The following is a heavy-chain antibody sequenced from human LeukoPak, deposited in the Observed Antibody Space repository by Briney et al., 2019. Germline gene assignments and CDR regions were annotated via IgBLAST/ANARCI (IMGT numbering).Heavy chain of an antibody. Sequence: SETLSLTCAVYGGSFSGYYWSWIRQPPGKGLEWIGEINHSGSTNYNPSLKSRVTISVDTSKNQFSLKLSSVTAADAAVYYCARKLSITMVRGVNPFDYWGQGTLVTVSS. D-gene: IGHD3-10*01. V-gene: IGHV4-34*01. CDR3: ARKLSITMVRGVNPFDY. CDR2: INHSGST. CDR1: GGSFSGYY. J-gene: IGHJ4*02.